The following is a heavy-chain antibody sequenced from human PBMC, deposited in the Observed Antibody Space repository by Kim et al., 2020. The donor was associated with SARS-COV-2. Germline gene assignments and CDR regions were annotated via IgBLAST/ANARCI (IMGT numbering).Heavy chain of an antibody. V-gene: IGHV3-7*03. CDR2: QDGRGK. J-gene: IGHJ4*02. D-gene: IGHD5-18*01. CDR3: AGEYSR. Sequence: QDGRGKYYVDSVKGRITIPRGNAKNALYVQMNSLGAEDTAVYDCAGEYSRWGQGTLVTVSS.